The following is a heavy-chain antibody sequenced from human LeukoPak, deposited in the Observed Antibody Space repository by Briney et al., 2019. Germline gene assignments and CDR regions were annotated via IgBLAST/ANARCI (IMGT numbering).Heavy chain of an antibody. J-gene: IGHJ3*02. CDR3: ARVAYYYDSSGYGAFDI. Sequence: ASVKVSCKASGYTFIDYFIHWMRQAPGQGLEWMGWISAYNGNTNYAQKLQGRVTMTTDTSTSTAYMELRSLRSDDTAVYYCARVAYYYDSSGYGAFDIWGQGTMVTVSS. D-gene: IGHD3-22*01. CDR1: GYTFIDYF. V-gene: IGHV1-18*04. CDR2: ISAYNGNT.